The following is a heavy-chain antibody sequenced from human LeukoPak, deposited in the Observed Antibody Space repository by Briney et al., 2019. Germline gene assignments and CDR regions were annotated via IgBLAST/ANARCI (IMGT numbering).Heavy chain of an antibody. V-gene: IGHV3-48*03. CDR3: ARDYSSSWSSYFDY. CDR2: ISGSGDAT. J-gene: IGHJ4*02. D-gene: IGHD6-13*01. Sequence: GGSLRLSCAASGFPFSGYEMNWVRQAPGKGLEWVSVISGSGDATYYAESVKGRFTISRDNAKNSLYLQMNSLRAEDTALYYCARDYSSSWSSYFDYWGQGTLVTVSS. CDR1: GFPFSGYE.